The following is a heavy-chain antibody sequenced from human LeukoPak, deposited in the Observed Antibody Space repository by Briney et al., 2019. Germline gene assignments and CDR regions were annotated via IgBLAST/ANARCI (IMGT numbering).Heavy chain of an antibody. CDR3: ARGVDSSGYQHRGFGP. Sequence: SETLSLTCSVSGASISSGSYYWSWIRQPAGKGLEWIGRIYGSGRTNYKSSLKSRLTISLDRSRNQFSLRLSSVTAADTAVYYCARGVDSSGYQHRGFGPWGQGTLVTVSS. J-gene: IGHJ5*02. CDR2: IYGSGRT. V-gene: IGHV4-61*02. D-gene: IGHD3-22*01. CDR1: GASISSGSYY.